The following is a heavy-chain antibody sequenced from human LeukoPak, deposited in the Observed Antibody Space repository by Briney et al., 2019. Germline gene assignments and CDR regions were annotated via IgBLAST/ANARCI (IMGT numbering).Heavy chain of an antibody. D-gene: IGHD4-11*01. J-gene: IGHJ1*01. CDR3: AKDAQRGFDYSNSLQN. V-gene: IGHV3-33*06. CDR2: IWSDGSDK. CDR1: GFTFSHYG. Sequence: GGSLRLSCAASGFTFSHYGMHWVRQTPGAGLEWVAVIWSDGSDKYYAKSVKGRFTISRDNSKNSLFLQMNSLRAEDAAVYYCAKDAQRGFDYSNSLQNWGQGILVTVSS.